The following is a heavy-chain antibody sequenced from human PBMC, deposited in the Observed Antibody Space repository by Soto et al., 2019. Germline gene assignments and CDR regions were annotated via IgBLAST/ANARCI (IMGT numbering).Heavy chain of an antibody. V-gene: IGHV3-23*01. D-gene: IGHD3-10*01. CDR2: ISGSGGST. CDR3: AKGGSYDSGPFDY. J-gene: IGHJ4*02. CDR1: GFTFSSYA. Sequence: EVQLLESGGGLVQPGGSLRLSCAASGFTFSSYAMSWVRQAPGKGLELVSAISGSGGSTYYADSVKGRFTISRDNSKNTLYLQMNSLRGENTAVYYCAKGGSYDSGPFDYWGQGTLVTVSS.